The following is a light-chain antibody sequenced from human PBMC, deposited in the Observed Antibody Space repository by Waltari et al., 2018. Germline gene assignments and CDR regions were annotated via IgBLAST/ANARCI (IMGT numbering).Light chain of an antibody. J-gene: IGKJ1*01. CDR3: QQFNSFPWT. V-gene: IGKV1-5*03. CDR1: QTISTW. Sequence: DIQMTQSPSSLSASVGDRVPLTCRASQTISTWLAWYQQKPGKAPKLLIYKASTLESGVPSRFSGSGSGTEFTLTISSLQPGDFATYYCQQFNSFPWTFGHGTKVEIK. CDR2: KAS.